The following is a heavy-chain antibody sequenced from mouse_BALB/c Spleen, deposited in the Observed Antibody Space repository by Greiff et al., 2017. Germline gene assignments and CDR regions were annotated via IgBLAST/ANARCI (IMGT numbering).Heavy chain of an antibody. Sequence: ESGPGLVKPSQSLSLTCTVTGYSITSDYAWNWIRQFPGNKLEWMGYISYSGSTSYNPSLKSRISITRDTSKNQFFLQLNSVTTEDTATYYCARCAYYDYEDFDVWGAGTTVTVSS. CDR1: GYSITSDYA. V-gene: IGHV3-2*02. CDR2: ISYSGST. D-gene: IGHD2-4*01. J-gene: IGHJ1*01. CDR3: ARCAYYDYEDFDV.